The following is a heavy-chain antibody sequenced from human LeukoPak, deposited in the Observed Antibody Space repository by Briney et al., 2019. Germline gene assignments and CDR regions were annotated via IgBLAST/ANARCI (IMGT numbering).Heavy chain of an antibody. CDR3: ARGGILAGTFRIDY. CDR2: MNPNSGNT. Sequence: ASVKVSCKASGYTFTRYDINWVRQATGQGLEWMGWMNPNSGNTGYAQKFQGRVTITRNTSISTAYMELSSLRSEDTAVYYCARGGILAGTFRIDYWGQGTLVTVSS. V-gene: IGHV1-8*03. CDR1: GYTFTRYD. J-gene: IGHJ4*02. D-gene: IGHD6-19*01.